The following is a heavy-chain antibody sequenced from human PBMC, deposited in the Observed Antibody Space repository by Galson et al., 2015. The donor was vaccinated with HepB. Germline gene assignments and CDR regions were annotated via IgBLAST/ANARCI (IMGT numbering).Heavy chain of an antibody. V-gene: IGHV5-51*03. Sequence: QSGAEVTKPGESLKISCKGSGYSFTSYWIGWVRQMPGKGLEWMGIIYPGDSDTRYSPSFQGQVTISADKSISTAYLQWSSLKASDTAMYYCATGGLYDSSGYYPHFDYWGQGTLVTVSS. CDR3: ATGGLYDSSGYYPHFDY. J-gene: IGHJ4*02. CDR1: GYSFTSYW. CDR2: IYPGDSDT. D-gene: IGHD3-22*01.